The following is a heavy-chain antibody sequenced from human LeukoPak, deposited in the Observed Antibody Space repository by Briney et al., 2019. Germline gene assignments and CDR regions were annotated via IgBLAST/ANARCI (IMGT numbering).Heavy chain of an antibody. J-gene: IGHJ4*02. CDR2: ITWDGGST. Sequence: PGGSLRLSCAASGFTFSSYSMNWVRQAPGKGLEWVSLITWDGGSTYYVDSVKGRFTISRDNSKNSLYLQMNNLRAEDTALYYCAKDRRNYFDSWGQGTLVTVSS. V-gene: IGHV3-43D*03. CDR3: AKDRRNYFDS. CDR1: GFTFSSYS.